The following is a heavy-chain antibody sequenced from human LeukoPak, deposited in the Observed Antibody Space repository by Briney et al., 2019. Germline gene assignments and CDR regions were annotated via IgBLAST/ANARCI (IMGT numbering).Heavy chain of an antibody. Sequence: ASVKVSCKASGYTFTSYGISWVRQAPGQGREWMGWVSAYNGNTNYAQKLQGRVTMTTDTSTSTAYMELRSLRSDDTAVYYCARGRTELYYFDYWGQGTLGTVSS. CDR3: ARGRTELYYFDY. CDR1: GYTFTSYG. V-gene: IGHV1-18*01. D-gene: IGHD2-15*01. CDR2: VSAYNGNT. J-gene: IGHJ4*02.